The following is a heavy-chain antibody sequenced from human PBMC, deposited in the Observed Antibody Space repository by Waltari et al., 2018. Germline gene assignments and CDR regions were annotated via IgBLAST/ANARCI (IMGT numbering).Heavy chain of an antibody. CDR1: GGSISTSSYF. CDR3: ARDFRSGYSIDF. V-gene: IGHV4-39*02. D-gene: IGHD5-12*01. CDR2: LFFSGET. J-gene: IGHJ4*02. Sequence: YLQESGPRLVKPSETLSLTCTVFGGSISTSSYFWGWLRQPPGKEPEWIGSLFFSGETYYNPSLKSRVTISTDTSKNQFFLRLTSVTAADTALYYCARDFRSGYSIDFWGQGTLVTVSS.